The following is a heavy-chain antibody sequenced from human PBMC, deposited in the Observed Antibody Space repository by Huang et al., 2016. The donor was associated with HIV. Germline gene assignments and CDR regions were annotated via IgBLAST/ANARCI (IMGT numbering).Heavy chain of an antibody. D-gene: IGHD6-19*01. V-gene: IGHV1-8*01. CDR2: LNPNSGKT. J-gene: IGHJ4*02. CDR1: GYIFSNYA. CDR3: ARLTSGWYQDY. Sequence: QVQLVQSGPEVKKPGASVKVSCQTSGYIFSNYAINWVRPAPGQGLQWIGWLNPNSGKTSYGQNFQGRVTLTRSTSTGAAYMVLNSLTSQDTAVYYCARLTSGWYQDYWGQGTLVTVSS.